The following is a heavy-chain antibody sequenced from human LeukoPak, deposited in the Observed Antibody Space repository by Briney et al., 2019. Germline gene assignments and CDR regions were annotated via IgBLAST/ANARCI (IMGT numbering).Heavy chain of an antibody. CDR2: IYPGDSDT. J-gene: IGHJ4*02. CDR3: ARRAYCGGDCYPYYFDY. V-gene: IGHV5-51*01. CDR1: GYSFTSYW. Sequence: GESLKISCKGSGYSFTSYWISWVRQMPGKGLEWMGIIYPGDSDTRYSPSLQGQVTISADKSTSTAYLQWSSLKASDTAMYYCARRAYCGGDCYPYYFDYWGQGTLVTVSS. D-gene: IGHD2-21*02.